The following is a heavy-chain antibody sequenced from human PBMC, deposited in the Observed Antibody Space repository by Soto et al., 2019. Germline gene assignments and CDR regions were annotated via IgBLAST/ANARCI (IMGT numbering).Heavy chain of an antibody. CDR1: GFTFSSYG. V-gene: IGHV3-30*18. J-gene: IGHJ4*02. CDR3: AKGSRLVGATTDFDY. D-gene: IGHD1-26*01. CDR2: ISNDGNNK. Sequence: GGSLRLSCAASGFTFSSYGMNWVRQAPGKGLEWVAIISNDGNNKDYADSVKGRFIISRGNSQNTLYLQMNSLRAEDTAVYYCAKGSRLVGATTDFDYWGQGTLVTVSS.